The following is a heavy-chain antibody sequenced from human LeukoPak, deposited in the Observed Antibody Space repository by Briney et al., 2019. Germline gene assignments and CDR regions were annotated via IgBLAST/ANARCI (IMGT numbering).Heavy chain of an antibody. V-gene: IGHV3-53*01. CDR2: IYSGGST. CDR1: GFTVSSNY. D-gene: IGHD5-18*01. J-gene: IGHJ4*02. Sequence: PGGSLRLSCAASGFTVSSNYMSWVRQAPGKGLEWVSVIYSGGSTYYADSVKGRFTISRDNSKNTLYLQMNSLRAEDTAVYYCARDQQAAMADYWGQGTLVTVSS. CDR3: ARDQQAAMADY.